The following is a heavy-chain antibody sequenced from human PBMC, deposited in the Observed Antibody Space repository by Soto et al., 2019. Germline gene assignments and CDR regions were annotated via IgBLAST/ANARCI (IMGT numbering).Heavy chain of an antibody. D-gene: IGHD3-16*01. V-gene: IGHV3-73*01. CDR2: IRSKANSYAT. CDR3: TRRDRLGYPSGTDV. J-gene: IGHJ6*02. CDR1: GFTFSGSA. Sequence: GGSLRLSCAASGFTFSGSAMHWVRQASGKGLEWVGRIRSKANSYATAYAASVKGRFTISRDDSKNTAYLQMNSLKTEDTAVYYCTRRDRLGYPSGTDVWGQGTTVTVSS.